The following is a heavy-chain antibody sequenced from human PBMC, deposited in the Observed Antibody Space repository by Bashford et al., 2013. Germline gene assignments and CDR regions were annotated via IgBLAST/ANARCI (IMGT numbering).Heavy chain of an antibody. J-gene: IGHJ4*02. CDR1: Y. D-gene: IGHD6-13*01. Sequence: YTSWIRQPPGKGLEWIGYIYYSGSTYYNPSLKSRVTISVDTSKNQFSLKLSSVTAADTAVYYCAREAGVPSYTKFGIARDPATTTHKYYFDYWGQGTLVTVSS. CDR2: IYYSGST. V-gene: IGHV4-30-4*01. CDR3: AREAGVPSYTKFGIARDPATTTHKYYFDY.